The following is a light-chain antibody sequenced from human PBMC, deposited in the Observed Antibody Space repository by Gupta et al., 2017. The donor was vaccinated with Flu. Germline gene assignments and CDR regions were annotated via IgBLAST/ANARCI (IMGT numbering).Light chain of an antibody. CDR1: SGSIAANY. J-gene: IGLJ2*01. CDR3: QSYDNSNDVV. V-gene: IGLV6-57*03. CDR2: EDN. Sequence: NFMLSQPHSVSAPPGKPVTISCTRSSGSIAANYVQWYQQRPGSAPTTVIYEDNQRPSGVPDRFSGSIDSSSNSASLTISGLKTEDEADYYCQSYDNSNDVVFGGGTKLTVL.